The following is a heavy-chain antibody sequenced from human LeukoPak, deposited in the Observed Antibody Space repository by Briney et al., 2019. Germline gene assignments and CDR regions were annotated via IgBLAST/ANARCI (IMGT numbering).Heavy chain of an antibody. CDR2: INTNTGNP. CDR1: GYTFTSYA. J-gene: IGHJ4*02. Sequence: GASVKVSCKASGYTFTSYAMNWVRQAPGQGLEWMGWINTNTGNPTYAQGFTGRFVFSLDTSVSTAYLQISSLKAEDTAVYYCARGVRLFRITMVRGGFDYWGQGTLVTVSS. D-gene: IGHD3-10*01. V-gene: IGHV7-4-1*02. CDR3: ARGVRLFRITMVRGGFDY.